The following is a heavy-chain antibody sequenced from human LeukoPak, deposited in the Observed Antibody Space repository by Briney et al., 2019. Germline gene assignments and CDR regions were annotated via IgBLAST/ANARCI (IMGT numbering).Heavy chain of an antibody. D-gene: IGHD3-10*01. CDR1: GYTFTGYY. CDR3: ARAQYYYGSGSFDY. J-gene: IGHJ4*02. CDR2: INPNSGGT. Sequence: ASVKVSCKASGYTFTGYYMHWVRQAPGQGLEWMGWINPNSGGTNYAQKFQGWVTMTRDTSISTAYMELSRLRSDDTAVYYCARAQYYYGSGSFDYWGQGTLVTVSS. V-gene: IGHV1-2*04.